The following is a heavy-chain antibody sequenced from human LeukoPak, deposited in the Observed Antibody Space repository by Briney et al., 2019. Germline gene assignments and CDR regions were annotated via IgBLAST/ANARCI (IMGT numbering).Heavy chain of an antibody. CDR1: GFTFSSYE. D-gene: IGHD6-13*01. J-gene: IGHJ4*02. V-gene: IGHV3-48*03. Sequence: GGSLRLSCAASGFTFSSYEMNWVRQAPGKGLEWVSYISSSGSTIYYADSVKGRFTISRDNAKNSLYLQMNSLRAEDTALYYCARGYSSSWYGDFDYWGQGTLVTVSS. CDR3: ARGYSSSWYGDFDY. CDR2: ISSSGSTI.